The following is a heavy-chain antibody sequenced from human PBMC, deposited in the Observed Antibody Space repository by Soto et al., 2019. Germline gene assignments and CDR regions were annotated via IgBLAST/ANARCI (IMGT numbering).Heavy chain of an antibody. Sequence: SETLSLTCAVSGGSISSSNWWSWVRRPPGKGLEWIGEIYHSGGTNYNPSLKSRVTMSLDKSKNQFSLKLTSVTAADTAVYYCARYDYGDYDGYFDYWGQGTLVTVSS. CDR1: GGSISSSNW. D-gene: IGHD4-17*01. V-gene: IGHV4-4*02. CDR2: IYHSGGT. J-gene: IGHJ4*02. CDR3: ARYDYGDYDGYFDY.